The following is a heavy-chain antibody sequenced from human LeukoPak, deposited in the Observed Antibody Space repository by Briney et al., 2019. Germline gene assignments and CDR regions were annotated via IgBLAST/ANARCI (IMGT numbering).Heavy chain of an antibody. V-gene: IGHV3-23*01. CDR1: GFTFSSYA. J-gene: IGHJ3*02. CDR2: ISGSGGST. Sequence: HPGGSLRLTCAASGFTFSSYAMSWVRQAPGKGLEWVSAISGSGGSTYYADSVKGRFTISRDNSKNTLYLQMNSLRAEDTAVYYCAKPSGVGGSIQGDAFDIWGQGTMVTVSS. CDR3: AKPSGVGGSIQGDAFDI. D-gene: IGHD1-26*01.